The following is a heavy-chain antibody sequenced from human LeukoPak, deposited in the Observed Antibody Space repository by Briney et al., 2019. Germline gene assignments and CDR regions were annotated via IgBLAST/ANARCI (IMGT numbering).Heavy chain of an antibody. D-gene: IGHD5-24*01. CDR3: ARGTADGRDGYNNIFDY. CDR1: GFSFRSYG. Sequence: PGKSLRLSCAASGFSFRSYGMHWVRQAPGKGLEWVAVIWFDGGKKDYAESIKGRFTISRDNSKSTLYLQMNSLRAEDTAVYYCARGTADGRDGYNNIFDYWGQGTLVTVSS. CDR2: IWFDGGKK. V-gene: IGHV3-33*01. J-gene: IGHJ4*02.